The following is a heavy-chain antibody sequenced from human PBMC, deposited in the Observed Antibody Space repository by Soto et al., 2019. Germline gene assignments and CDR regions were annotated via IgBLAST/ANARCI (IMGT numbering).Heavy chain of an antibody. J-gene: IGHJ5*02. CDR2: IIHSGST. CDR1: GGSFTGYY. V-gene: IGHV4-34*12. CDR3: ARTSRWMVGPNWFDP. D-gene: IGHD2-15*01. Sequence: PSETLSLTCAVYGGSFTGYYWCWIRQPPGKGLEWIGEIIHSGSTNYNPSLKSRVTISVDTSKNQFSLKLSTVTAADTAVYYCARTSRWMVGPNWFDPWGQGTLVTVSS.